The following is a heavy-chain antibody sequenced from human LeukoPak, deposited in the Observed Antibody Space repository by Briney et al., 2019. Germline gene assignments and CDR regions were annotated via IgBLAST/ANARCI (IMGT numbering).Heavy chain of an antibody. CDR3: ARHMSVSYDAFDL. Sequence: TGGSLRLSCAASGFTFSSYAMSWVRQAPGKGPEWVSYIDARSGITYYADSVQGRFTISRDDARESVFLQMDGLRVDDTAVYYCARHMSVSYDAFDLWGRGTPVTVSS. CDR2: IDARSGIT. V-gene: IGHV3-48*01. J-gene: IGHJ3*01. D-gene: IGHD3-10*01. CDR1: GFTFSSYA.